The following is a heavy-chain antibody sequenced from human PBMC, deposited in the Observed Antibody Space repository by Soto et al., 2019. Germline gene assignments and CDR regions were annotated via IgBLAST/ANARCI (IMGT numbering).Heavy chain of an antibody. CDR3: ARDLLAYCGGDCYSAVDY. CDR2: IWCDGSNK. Sequence: QVQLVESGGGVVQPGRSLRLSCAASGFTFSSYGMHWVRQAPGKGLEWVAVIWCDGSNKYYADSVKGRFTISRDNSKNTLYLQMNSLRAEDTAVYYCARDLLAYCGGDCYSAVDYWGQGTLVTVSS. D-gene: IGHD2-21*02. CDR1: GFTFSSYG. J-gene: IGHJ4*02. V-gene: IGHV3-33*01.